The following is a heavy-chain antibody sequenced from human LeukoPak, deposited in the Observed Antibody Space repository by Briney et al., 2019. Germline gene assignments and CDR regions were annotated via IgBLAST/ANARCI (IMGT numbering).Heavy chain of an antibody. V-gene: IGHV3-53*01. J-gene: IGHJ4*02. CDR1: GFTVSSNY. CDR2: IHSGGST. CDR3: VKDLDDMRSVY. Sequence: GGSLRLSCAASGFTVSSNYMSWVRQAPGKGLEWVSVIHSGGSTYYADSVKGRFTISRDNSKNTLYFQMNSLRAEDTAVYYCVKDLDDMRSVYWGQGTLVTVSS. D-gene: IGHD3-9*01.